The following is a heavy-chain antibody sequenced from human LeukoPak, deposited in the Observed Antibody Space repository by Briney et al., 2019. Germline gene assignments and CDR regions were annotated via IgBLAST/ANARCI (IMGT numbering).Heavy chain of an antibody. CDR1: GFTFSSYA. CDR3: AATVTTDPYYYGMDV. Sequence: PGGSLRLSCAASGFTFSSYAMSWVRQAPGKGLEWVSAISGSGGSTCYADSVKGRFTISRDNSKNTLYLQMNSLRAEDTAVYYCAATVTTDPYYYGMDVWGQGTTVTVSS. J-gene: IGHJ6*02. CDR2: ISGSGGST. V-gene: IGHV3-23*01. D-gene: IGHD4-17*01.